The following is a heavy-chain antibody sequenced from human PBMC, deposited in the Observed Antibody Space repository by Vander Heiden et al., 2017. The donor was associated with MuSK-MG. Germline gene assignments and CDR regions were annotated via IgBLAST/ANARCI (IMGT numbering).Heavy chain of an antibody. CDR1: GGTISSYY. D-gene: IGHD2-2*01. CDR2: IYYSGST. V-gene: IGHV4-59*01. CDR3: ASSLVPAATLLAFDI. Sequence: QVQLQDSGPGLVKPSETLSLTCTVSGGTISSYYWSWIRQPPGKGLEWIGYIYYSGSTNYNPSLKSRVTISVDTSKNQFSLKLSSVTAADTAVYYCASSLVPAATLLAFDIWGQGTMVTVSS. J-gene: IGHJ3*02.